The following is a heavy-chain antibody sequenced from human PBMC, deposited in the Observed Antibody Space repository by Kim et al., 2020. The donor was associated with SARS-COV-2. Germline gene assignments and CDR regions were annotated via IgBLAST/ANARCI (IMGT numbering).Heavy chain of an antibody. V-gene: IGHV5-51*01. Sequence: GESLKISCKGSGYSFTSYWIGWVRQMPGKGLEWMGIIYPGDSDTRYSPSFQGQVTISADKSISTAYLQWSSLKASDTAMYYCARHGITMVRGVINNYYYYGMDVWGQGTTVTVSS. CDR1: GYSFTSYW. D-gene: IGHD3-10*01. J-gene: IGHJ6*02. CDR3: ARHGITMVRGVINNYYYYGMDV. CDR2: IYPGDSDT.